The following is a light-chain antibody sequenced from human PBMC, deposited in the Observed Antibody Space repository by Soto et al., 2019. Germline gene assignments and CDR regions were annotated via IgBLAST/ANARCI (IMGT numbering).Light chain of an antibody. V-gene: IGKV1-5*03. Sequence: DIQMTQSPSTLSASIGDRVIITCRASQSVSYWLAWYQQKPGKAPKSLIYQASALGSGVPSRFSGSGSGTEFTLTISSLQPDDFATYYCQQYITYPITFGGGTEVEIK. CDR3: QQYITYPIT. CDR1: QSVSYW. J-gene: IGKJ4*01. CDR2: QAS.